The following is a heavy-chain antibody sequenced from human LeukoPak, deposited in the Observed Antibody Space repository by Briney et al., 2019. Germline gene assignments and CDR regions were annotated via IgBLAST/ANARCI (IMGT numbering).Heavy chain of an antibody. D-gene: IGHD2-2*01. V-gene: IGHV3-30-3*01. CDR2: ISYDGSNK. CDR1: GFTFSSYA. CDR3: AKELGYCSSTSCPQDY. J-gene: IGHJ4*02. Sequence: GGSLTLSCAASGFTFSSYAMHWVRQAPGKGLEWVAVISYDGSNKYYADSVKGRFTISRDNSKNTLYLLMNSLRAEDTAVYYCAKELGYCSSTSCPQDYWGQGTLVTVSS.